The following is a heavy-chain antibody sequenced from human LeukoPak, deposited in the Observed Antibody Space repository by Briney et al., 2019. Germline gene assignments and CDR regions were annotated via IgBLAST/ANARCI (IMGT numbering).Heavy chain of an antibody. CDR2: IIPILGIA. Sequence: VASVKVSCKASGGTFSSYAISWVRQAPGQGLEWMGRIIPILGIANYAQKFQGRVTITADKSTSTAYMELSSLRSEDTAVYYCARDRRSSSWYYADYWGQGTLVTVSS. D-gene: IGHD6-13*01. J-gene: IGHJ4*02. V-gene: IGHV1-69*04. CDR1: GGTFSSYA. CDR3: ARDRRSSSWYYADY.